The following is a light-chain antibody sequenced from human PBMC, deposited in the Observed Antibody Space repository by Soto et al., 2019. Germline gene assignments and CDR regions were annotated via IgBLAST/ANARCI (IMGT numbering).Light chain of an antibody. J-gene: IGKJ4*01. CDR2: DAS. CDR1: QSAISN. Sequence: EIVMTQSPATLSVSPGERVTLSCRASQSAISNLAWYQQKPGQTPRLLIYDASTRATDIPARFSGSGSGTDFALTISSLLSEDFAVYYCHQYYKWPLTFRGGTKVDIK. V-gene: IGKV3-15*01. CDR3: HQYYKWPLT.